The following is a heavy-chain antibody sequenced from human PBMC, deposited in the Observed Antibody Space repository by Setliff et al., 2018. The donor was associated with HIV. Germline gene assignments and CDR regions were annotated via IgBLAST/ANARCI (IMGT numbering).Heavy chain of an antibody. Sequence: PSETLSLTCTVSGGSISSGSYYWSWIRQPAGKGLEWIGRIYSSGSTNYNPSLKSRVSMSVDTFKNQFSLKVDSVTAADTAVYYCARPAGKGSYYGDDAFDLWGQGTMVTVSS. CDR1: GGSISSGSYY. CDR3: ARPAGKGSYYGDDAFDL. V-gene: IGHV4-61*02. J-gene: IGHJ3*01. CDR2: IYSSGST. D-gene: IGHD1-26*01.